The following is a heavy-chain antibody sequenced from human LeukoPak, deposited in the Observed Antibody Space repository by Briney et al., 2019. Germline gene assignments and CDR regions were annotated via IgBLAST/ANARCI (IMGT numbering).Heavy chain of an antibody. V-gene: IGHV4-39*01. Sequence: SETLSLTCTVSGGSISSSSYYWGWIRQSPGKGLEWIGSIYYSGNTYYNASLKSQVSISIDTSKNQFSLRLTSVTAADTAVYYCARQTGSGLFILPGGQGTLVTVSS. CDR2: IYYSGNT. CDR1: GGSISSSSYY. J-gene: IGHJ4*02. D-gene: IGHD3/OR15-3a*01. CDR3: ARQTGSGLFILP.